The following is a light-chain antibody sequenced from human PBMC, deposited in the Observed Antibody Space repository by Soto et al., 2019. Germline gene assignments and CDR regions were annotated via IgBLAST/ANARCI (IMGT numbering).Light chain of an antibody. V-gene: IGKV1-6*01. Sequence: AIQMTQSPSSLSASVGDRVTITCRASQGIRNDLDWFQQKPGKAPKLLIYAASNLQSGVPARFSGSGSGTDFTFTISSLQPDDFATYYCLQEYFYPFTSGPGTKVDI. CDR1: QGIRND. CDR2: AAS. CDR3: LQEYFYPFT. J-gene: IGKJ3*01.